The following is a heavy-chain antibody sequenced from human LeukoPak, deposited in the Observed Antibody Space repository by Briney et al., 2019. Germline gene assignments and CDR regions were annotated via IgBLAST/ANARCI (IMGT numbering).Heavy chain of an antibody. CDR2: IYYSGTT. CDR1: GDSITSSTYY. Sequence: PSETLSLTCTISGDSITSSTYYWGWIRQPPGKGLEWIGSIYYSGTTYYNPSLNSRVTISVDKSNNQFSLKLSSVTAADTAVYYCASYGIAAAAGGWEPNDYWGQGTLVTVSS. CDR3: ASYGIAAAAGGWEPNDY. D-gene: IGHD6-13*01. V-gene: IGHV4-39*07. J-gene: IGHJ4*02.